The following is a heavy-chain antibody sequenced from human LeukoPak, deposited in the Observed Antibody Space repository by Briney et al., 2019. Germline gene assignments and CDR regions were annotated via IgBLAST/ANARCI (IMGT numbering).Heavy chain of an antibody. Sequence: GASVKVSCKASGYTFTSYAMHWVRQAPGQGLEWMGWINPKSGGTNYAQKFQGRVTMTRDTSISTAYMELRRLRSDDTAVYYCARARGYSYGYDYYYYMDVWGKGTTVTVS. D-gene: IGHD5-18*01. CDR3: ARARGYSYGYDYYYYMDV. V-gene: IGHV1-2*02. CDR1: GYTFTSYA. CDR2: INPKSGGT. J-gene: IGHJ6*03.